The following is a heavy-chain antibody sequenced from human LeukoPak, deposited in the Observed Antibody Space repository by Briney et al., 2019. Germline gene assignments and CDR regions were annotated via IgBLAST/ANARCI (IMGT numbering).Heavy chain of an antibody. CDR2: ISSNGGST. J-gene: IGHJ3*02. Sequence: ETLSLTCTVSGGSISSYYWSWIRQAPGKGLEYVSAISSNGGSTYYANSVKGRFTISRDNSKNTLYLQMGSLRAEDMAVYYCARGNYDSSGYYFDAFDIWGQGTMVTVSS. CDR3: ARGNYDSSGYYFDAFDI. CDR1: GGSISSYY. V-gene: IGHV3-64*01. D-gene: IGHD3-22*01.